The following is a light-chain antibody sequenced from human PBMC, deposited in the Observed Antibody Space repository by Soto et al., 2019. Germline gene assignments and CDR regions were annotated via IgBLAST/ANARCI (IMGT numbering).Light chain of an antibody. CDR1: QAINRN. CDR3: QKYDSVPWT. V-gene: IGKV1-27*01. Sequence: EIQMTQSPSSLSASVGDGVTITCRASQAINRNLAWYQQRPGKVPRLLIYATSILQSGVPSRFRGSGSGTDFTLTISGLQPEDAANYYCQKYDSVPWTFGQGTRVEIK. CDR2: ATS. J-gene: IGKJ1*01.